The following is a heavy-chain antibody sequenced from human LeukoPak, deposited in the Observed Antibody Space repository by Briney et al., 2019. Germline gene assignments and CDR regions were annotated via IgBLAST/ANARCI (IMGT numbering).Heavy chain of an antibody. CDR3: ARRPPRIAAAGTIDC. CDR2: IYYSGST. J-gene: IGHJ4*02. CDR1: GGSISSSSYY. V-gene: IGHV4-39*01. Sequence: PSETLSLTCNVSGGSISSSSYYWGWIRQPPGKGLEWIGGIYYSGSTYYNPSLKSRVTISVDTSKNQFSLKLSSVTAADTAVYYCARRPPRIAAAGTIDCWGQGTLVTVSS. D-gene: IGHD6-13*01.